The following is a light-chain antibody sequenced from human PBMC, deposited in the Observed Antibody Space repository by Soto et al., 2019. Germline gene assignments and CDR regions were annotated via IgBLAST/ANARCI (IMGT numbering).Light chain of an antibody. CDR2: DVS. V-gene: IGLV2-14*03. Sequence: QSVLTQPASVSGSPGQSITISCTGTSSDVGGYDYVSWYQHHPGKAPKLMIYDVSNRPSGVSNRFSGSKSGNTASLTISGLQAEDESDYYRSSYTSSSLDVSGTGTKLTVL. CDR3: SSYTSSSLDV. CDR1: SSDVGGYDY. J-gene: IGLJ1*01.